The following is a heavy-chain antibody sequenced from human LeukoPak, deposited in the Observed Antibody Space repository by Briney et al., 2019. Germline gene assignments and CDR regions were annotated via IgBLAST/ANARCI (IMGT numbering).Heavy chain of an antibody. J-gene: IGHJ4*02. V-gene: IGHV1-24*01. CDR3: ATGAAASYYFDY. CDR1: GYTLTELP. Sequence: ASVKVSCKVSGYTLTELPMHWVRQAPGKGLEWMGGFDPEDGETIYAQKFQGRVTMTEDTSTDTAYMELSSLRSEDTAVYYCATGAAASYYFDYWGQGTLVTVSS. CDR2: FDPEDGET. D-gene: IGHD6-13*01.